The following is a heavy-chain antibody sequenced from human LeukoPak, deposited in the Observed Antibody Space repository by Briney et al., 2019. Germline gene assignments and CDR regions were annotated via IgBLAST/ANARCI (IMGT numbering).Heavy chain of an antibody. CDR2: ISDRGRT. CDR3: ARDFYRSGNYPDRVGFDY. CDR1: GGSIRSTTYY. Sequence: SETLSLTCTVSGGSIRSTTYYWGWIRQPPGKGLEWIGDISDRGRTYNNPSLKSRVTMSVDTSKNQFSLKLNSVTAADTAVYYCARDFYRSGNYPDRVGFDYWGQGALVTVSS. V-gene: IGHV4-39*07. J-gene: IGHJ4*02. D-gene: IGHD3-10*01.